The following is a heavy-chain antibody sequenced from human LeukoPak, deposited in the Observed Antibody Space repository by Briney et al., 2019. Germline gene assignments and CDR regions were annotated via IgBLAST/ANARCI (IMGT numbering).Heavy chain of an antibody. D-gene: IGHD3-16*01. CDR3: AKGLRPNWFDP. V-gene: IGHV3-23*01. Sequence: GGSLRLSCAASGFTFDDYAMHWVRQAPGKGLEWVSAISGSGGSTYYADSVKGRFTISRDNSKNTLYLQMNSLRAEDTAVYYCAKGLRPNWFDPWGQGTLVTVSS. CDR1: GFTFDDYA. J-gene: IGHJ5*02. CDR2: ISGSGGST.